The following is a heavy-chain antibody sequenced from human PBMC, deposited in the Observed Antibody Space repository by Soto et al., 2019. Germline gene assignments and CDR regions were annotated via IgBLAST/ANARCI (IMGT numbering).Heavy chain of an antibody. Sequence: SETLSLTCTVSGGSISSYYWSWIRQPAGKGLEWIGRIYTSGSTNYNPSLKSRVTMSVDTSKNQFSLKLSSVTAADTAVYCCARGGPYDFWSGYYNDNWFDPWGQGTLVTVSS. V-gene: IGHV4-4*07. J-gene: IGHJ5*02. CDR2: IYTSGST. CDR1: GGSISSYY. CDR3: ARGGPYDFWSGYYNDNWFDP. D-gene: IGHD3-3*01.